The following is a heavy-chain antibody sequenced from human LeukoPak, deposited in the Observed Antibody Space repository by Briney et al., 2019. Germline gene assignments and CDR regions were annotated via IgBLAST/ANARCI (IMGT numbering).Heavy chain of an antibody. V-gene: IGHV3-66*01. CDR3: AGGPKQQLLWGRASNGFDP. J-gene: IGHJ5*02. CDR2: IYSGGST. CDR1: GFIVSSKY. D-gene: IGHD2-2*01. Sequence: GGSLRLSCADSGFIVSSKYMSWVRHAPGKGLEWVSVIYSGGSTHYADSVKGRLTISRYDSKNMLYLQMNSLRAEDTAVYYCAGGPKQQLLWGRASNGFDPWGQGTLVTVSS.